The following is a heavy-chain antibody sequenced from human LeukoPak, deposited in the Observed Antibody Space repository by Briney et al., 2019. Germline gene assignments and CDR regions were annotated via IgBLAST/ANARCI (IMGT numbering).Heavy chain of an antibody. V-gene: IGHV3-21*01. D-gene: IGHD1-26*01. CDR2: ISSSSSYI. CDR1: GFTFSSYI. J-gene: IGHJ4*02. CDR3: ARESWDDYGDY. Sequence: PGGSLRLSCAASGFTFSSYIMNWVRLAPGKGLEWVSSISSSSSYIYYADSVKGRFTISRDNAMNSLYLQMNSLRAEGTAVYYCARESWDDYGDYWGQGTLVTVSS.